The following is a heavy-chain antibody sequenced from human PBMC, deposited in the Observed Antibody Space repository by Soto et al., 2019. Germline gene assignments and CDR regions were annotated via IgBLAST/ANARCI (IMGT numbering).Heavy chain of an antibody. Sequence: SSETLSLTCTVSGGSISSYYWSWIRQPPGKGLEWIGYIYYSGSTNYNPSLKSRVTISVDTSKNQFSLKLSSVTAADTAVYYCARDSGSHNWFDPWGPGTLVTVSS. CDR3: ARDSGSHNWFDP. CDR2: IYYSGST. J-gene: IGHJ5*02. D-gene: IGHD1-26*01. CDR1: GGSISSYY. V-gene: IGHV4-59*01.